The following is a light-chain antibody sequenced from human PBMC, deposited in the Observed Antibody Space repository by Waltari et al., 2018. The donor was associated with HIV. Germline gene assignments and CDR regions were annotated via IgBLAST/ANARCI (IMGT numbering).Light chain of an antibody. CDR1: HGIGHS. CDR3: QKYNSAPRT. CDR2: ASS. V-gene: IGKV1-27*01. J-gene: IGKJ1*01. Sequence: DVQMTQSASSLSASVGERVTITCRANHGIGHSLAWDQHKPGKAPNLLIYASSTLQSGAPSRFSGSGSGAHFTLTISSLQPEDIATYYCQKYNSAPRTFGQGTKVEFK.